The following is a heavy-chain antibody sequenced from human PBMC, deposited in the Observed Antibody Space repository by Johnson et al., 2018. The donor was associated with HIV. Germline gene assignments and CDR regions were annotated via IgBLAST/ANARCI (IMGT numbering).Heavy chain of an antibody. V-gene: IGHV3-11*04. CDR3: ARLRAEAQFDAFDI. J-gene: IGHJ3*02. CDR2: MSTSGSTK. Sequence: QVQLVESGGGLVKPGGSLRLSCAASGFTFSDFFMSWIRQAPGKGLEWVAYMSTSGSTKFYADSVKGRFTISRDNSKNSLYLQMNSLRAADTAVYYCARLRAEAQFDAFDIWGQGTMVTVSS. D-gene: IGHD5-24*01. CDR1: GFTFSDFF.